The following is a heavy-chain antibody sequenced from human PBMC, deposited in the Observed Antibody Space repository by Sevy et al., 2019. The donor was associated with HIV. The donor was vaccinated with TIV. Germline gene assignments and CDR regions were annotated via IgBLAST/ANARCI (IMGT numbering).Heavy chain of an antibody. V-gene: IGHV3-23*01. D-gene: IGHD5-18*01. J-gene: IGHJ4*02. CDR2: INNGGST. CDR1: GFTFSNYA. CDR3: ASGDTTMITDLDY. Sequence: GESLKISCGASGFTFSNYAMSWVRQAPGKGPEWVSGINNGGSTYYADSVKGWFTISRDNSKKMVFLQMNSLRAEDTAVYYCASGDTTMITDLDYWGQGALVTVSS.